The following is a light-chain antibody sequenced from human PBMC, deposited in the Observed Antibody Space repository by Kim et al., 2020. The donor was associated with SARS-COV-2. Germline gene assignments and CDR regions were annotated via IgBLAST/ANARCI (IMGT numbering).Light chain of an antibody. V-gene: IGKV1-39*01. CDR3: QQSYSTPRT. CDR1: QSISSY. J-gene: IGKJ1*01. Sequence: AAVGDRVTITCRASQSISSYLNWYQQKPGKAPKLLIYAASSLQSGVPSRCSGSGSGTDFTLTSSSLQPEDFATYYCQQSYSTPRTFGQGTKVDIK. CDR2: AAS.